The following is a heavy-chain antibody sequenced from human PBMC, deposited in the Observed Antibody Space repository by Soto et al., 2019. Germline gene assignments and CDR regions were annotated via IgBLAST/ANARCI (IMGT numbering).Heavy chain of an antibody. J-gene: IGHJ1*01. CDR2: INAGNGNT. V-gene: IGHV1-3*01. Sequence: ASVKVSCKASGFSFIDYSILWVRQAPGQSLEWLGWINAGNGNTKYSHKFQDRVAITSDTSATTTYMELRSLRSEDTAIFYCARSAKKTWLPDFWGQGTLVTVSS. CDR1: GFSFIDYS. D-gene: IGHD5-12*01. CDR3: ARSAKKTWLPDF.